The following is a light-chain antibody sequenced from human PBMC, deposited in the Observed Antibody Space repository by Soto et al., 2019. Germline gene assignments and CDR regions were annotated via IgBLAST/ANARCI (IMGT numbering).Light chain of an antibody. J-gene: IGLJ2*01. Sequence: NFMLTQPHSVSESPGKTVTISCTGNGGTIANNYVQWYQQRPGSAPTALIYEDHLRPAGVPDRFSGSIDSTSNSASLTIIDLKTEDEADYYCQSYDGHNGDVIFGGGTKLTVL. CDR3: QSYDGHNGDVI. V-gene: IGLV6-57*02. CDR2: EDH. CDR1: GGTIANNY.